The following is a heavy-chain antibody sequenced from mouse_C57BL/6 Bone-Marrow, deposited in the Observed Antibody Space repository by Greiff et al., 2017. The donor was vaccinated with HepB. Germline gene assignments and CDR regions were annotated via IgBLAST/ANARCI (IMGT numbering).Heavy chain of an antibody. CDR1: GYTFTSYW. V-gene: IGHV1-7*01. Sequence: VQLQESGAELAKPGASVKLSCKASGYTFTSYWMHWVKQRPGQGLEWIGYINPSSGYTKYNQKFKDKATLTADKSSSTAYMQLSSLTYEDSAVYYCARFTMKHYYAMDYWGQGTSVTVSS. CDR3: ARFTMKHYYAMDY. J-gene: IGHJ4*01. CDR2: INPSSGYT. D-gene: IGHD1-1*02.